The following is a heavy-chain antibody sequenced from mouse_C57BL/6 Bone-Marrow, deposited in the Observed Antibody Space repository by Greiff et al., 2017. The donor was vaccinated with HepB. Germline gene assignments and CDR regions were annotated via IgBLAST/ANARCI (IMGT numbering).Heavy chain of an antibody. Sequence: DVQLVESGGGLVKPGGSLKLSCAASGFTFSSYAMSWVRQTPEKRLEWVATISDGGSYTYYPDNVKGRFTISRDNAKNNLYLQMSHLKSEDTAMYYCAREEDYYGSSYDAMDYWGQGTSVTVSS. V-gene: IGHV5-4*01. CDR1: GFTFSSYA. J-gene: IGHJ4*01. D-gene: IGHD1-1*01. CDR2: ISDGGSYT. CDR3: AREEDYYGSSYDAMDY.